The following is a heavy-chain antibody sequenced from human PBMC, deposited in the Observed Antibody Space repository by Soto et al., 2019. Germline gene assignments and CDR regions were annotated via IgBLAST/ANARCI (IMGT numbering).Heavy chain of an antibody. Sequence: ASVKVSCKTSGYTFVDHDITWVRQAPGRGLEWMGWINPYKGKTTYAQHLQGRVSLTTDTSTSTAYMELRSLRLDDTAVYYCAREVGPGMERRFKLYNWLDPRGQGTLVTVYS. CDR2: INPYKGKT. V-gene: IGHV1-18*04. D-gene: IGHD1-1*01. J-gene: IGHJ5*02. CDR1: GYTFVDHD. CDR3: AREVGPGMERRFKLYNWLDP.